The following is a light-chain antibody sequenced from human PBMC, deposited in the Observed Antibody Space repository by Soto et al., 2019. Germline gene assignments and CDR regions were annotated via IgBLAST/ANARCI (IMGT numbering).Light chain of an antibody. J-gene: IGLJ2*01. CDR2: EVS. V-gene: IGLV2-23*02. CDR3: CSYAGSSTVV. Sequence: QSALTQPASVSGSPGQSITISCTGTSSDGGSYNLVSWYQQHPGKAPKLMIYEVSKRPSGVSNRFSGSKSGNTASLTISGLQAEYEADYYCCSYAGSSTVVFGGGTKLTVL. CDR1: SSDGGSYNL.